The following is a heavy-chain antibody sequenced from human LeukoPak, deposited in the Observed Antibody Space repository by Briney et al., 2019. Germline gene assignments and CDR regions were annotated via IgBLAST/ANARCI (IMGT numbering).Heavy chain of an antibody. J-gene: IGHJ3*01. CDR2: MNSKSGNT. D-gene: IGHD1-26*01. CDR1: GYTFTSLD. Sequence: ASVKVSCKASGYTFTSLDINWVRQATGQGLEWMGWMNSKSGNTGYAQKFQGRVTMTRDTSVDTAYMELNSLISEDTAMYYCARGWEVDRDGAFDVWGQGTMVTVSP. V-gene: IGHV1-8*01. CDR3: ARGWEVDRDGAFDV.